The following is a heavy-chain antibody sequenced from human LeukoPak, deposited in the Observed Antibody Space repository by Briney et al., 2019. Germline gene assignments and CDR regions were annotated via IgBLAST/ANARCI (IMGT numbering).Heavy chain of an antibody. J-gene: IGHJ4*02. D-gene: IGHD3-22*01. Sequence: SETLSLTCTVSGGSISSSSYYWGWIRQPPGKGLEWIGYIYYSGSTNYNPSLKSRVTISVDTSKNQFSLKLSSVTAADTAVYYCARADYYDSSGLDYWGQGTLVTVSS. CDR3: ARADYYDSSGLDY. CDR1: GGSISSSSYY. CDR2: IYYSGST. V-gene: IGHV4-61*05.